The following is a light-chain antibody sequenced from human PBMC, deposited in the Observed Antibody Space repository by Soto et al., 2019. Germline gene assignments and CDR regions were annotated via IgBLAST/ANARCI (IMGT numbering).Light chain of an antibody. CDR2: GAS. Sequence: EIVMAQSPATLSVSPGERATLSCRASQSVSGNLAWYQQKPGQAPRLLIYGASTRATGIPARFSGSGSGTEFTLTICGLQSEDFAVYYCQQYNNWPPAVGQGTKVEIK. CDR1: QSVSGN. J-gene: IGKJ1*01. V-gene: IGKV3-15*01. CDR3: QQYNNWPPA.